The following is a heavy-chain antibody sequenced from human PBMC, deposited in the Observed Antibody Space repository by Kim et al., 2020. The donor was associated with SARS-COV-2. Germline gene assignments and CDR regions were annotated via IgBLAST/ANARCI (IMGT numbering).Heavy chain of an antibody. J-gene: IGHJ3*02. V-gene: IGHV5-51*01. CDR1: GYNFSNYW. CDR3: ARQSPIAFAI. CDR2: INPGDSDT. Sequence: GESLKISCKGSGYNFSNYWIGWVRQMPGKGLEWMGIINPGDSDTRYSPSFQGQVTMSAAKSISTAYLHWSSLEASDSAIYYCARQSPIAFAIWGQGTMVT.